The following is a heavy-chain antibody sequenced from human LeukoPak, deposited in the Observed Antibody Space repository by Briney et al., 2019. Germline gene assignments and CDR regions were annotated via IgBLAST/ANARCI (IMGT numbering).Heavy chain of an antibody. V-gene: IGHV3-48*03. Sequence: GGSLRLACAASGFTFSSYEMNWVRQAPGKGLESVSYISSSGSTIYYADSVKGRFTISRDNAKNSPYLQMNSLRAEDTAVYYCARDTASSGWPHYGMDVWGQGTTVTVSS. J-gene: IGHJ6*02. D-gene: IGHD6-19*01. CDR2: ISSSGSTI. CDR1: GFTFSSYE. CDR3: ARDTASSGWPHYGMDV.